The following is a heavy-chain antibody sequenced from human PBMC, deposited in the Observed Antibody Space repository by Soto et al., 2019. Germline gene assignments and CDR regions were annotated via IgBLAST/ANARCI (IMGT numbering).Heavy chain of an antibody. Sequence: EVQLVESGGGLVQPGGSLRLSCAASGFTFSDHYMDWVRQAPGKGLEWVARSRNRVNSHTTEYAASVKGRFTISRDESKSSLYLQMNSLKIEYTAVYYCTRGLPGRAPSYTSHGMEVWGHGTTVTVSS. CDR3: TRGLPGRAPSYTSHGMEV. V-gene: IGHV3-72*01. CDR1: GFTFSDHY. CDR2: SRNRVNSHTT. J-gene: IGHJ6*01.